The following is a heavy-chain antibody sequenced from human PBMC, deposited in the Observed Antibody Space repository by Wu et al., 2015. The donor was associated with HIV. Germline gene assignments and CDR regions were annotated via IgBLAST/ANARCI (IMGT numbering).Heavy chain of an antibody. Sequence: QVQLVQSGAEVKKPGASVKVSCKASGYTFTSYYMHWVRQAPGQGLEWMGIINPSGGSTNYAQKFQGRVTITADESTSTAYMELSSLRSEDTAVYYCARIVIYGSGSYPFDPWGQGTLVTVSS. J-gene: IGHJ5*02. CDR2: INPSGGST. CDR1: GYTFTSYY. CDR3: ARIVIYGSGSYPFDP. D-gene: IGHD3-10*01. V-gene: IGHV1-46*01.